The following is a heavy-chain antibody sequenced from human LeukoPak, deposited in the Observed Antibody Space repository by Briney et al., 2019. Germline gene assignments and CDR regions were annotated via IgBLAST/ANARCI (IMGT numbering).Heavy chain of an antibody. CDR1: GFTFSSYS. D-gene: IGHD3-10*01. V-gene: IGHV3-21*01. CDR3: ENTLVRGVIPDS. Sequence: GGSLRLSCAASGFTFSSYSMNWVRQAPGKGLEWVSSISSSGTYIHYADSVKGRFTVSRDNAKNSLYLQMNSLRAEDTAVYYCENTLVRGVIPDSWGQGTLVTVSS. J-gene: IGHJ4*02. CDR2: ISSSGTYI.